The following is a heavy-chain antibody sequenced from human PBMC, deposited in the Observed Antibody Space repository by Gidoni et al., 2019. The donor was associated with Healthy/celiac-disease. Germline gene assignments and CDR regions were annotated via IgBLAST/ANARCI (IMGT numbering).Heavy chain of an antibody. CDR3: TTDFYDSSGDDY. V-gene: IGHV3-15*01. D-gene: IGHD3-22*01. CDR2: IKSKTDGGTT. Sequence: EVQLVESGGGLVKPGGSLRLSCAASGFTFSNAWMSWVRQAPGKGLEWVGRIKSKTDGGTTDDAAPVKGRFTISRDDSKNTLYLQMNSLKTEDTAVYYCTTDFYDSSGDDYWGQGTLVTVSS. CDR1: GFTFSNAW. J-gene: IGHJ4*02.